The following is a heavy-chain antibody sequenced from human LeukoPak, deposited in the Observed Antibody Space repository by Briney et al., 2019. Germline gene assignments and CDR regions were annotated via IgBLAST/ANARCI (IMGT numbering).Heavy chain of an antibody. CDR1: GFTVSSNY. V-gene: IGHV3-66*01. CDR2: IYSGGST. D-gene: IGHD1-1*01. J-gene: IGHJ3*01. Sequence: PGGSLRLSCAASGFTVSSNYMSWVRQAPGKGLEWVSVIYSGGSTYYADSVKGRFTISRDNSKNTLYLQMNSLRAEDTAVYYCAVGRPRNTTRLDDGYDFWGQGTMVTVSS. CDR3: AVGRPRNTTRLDDGYDF.